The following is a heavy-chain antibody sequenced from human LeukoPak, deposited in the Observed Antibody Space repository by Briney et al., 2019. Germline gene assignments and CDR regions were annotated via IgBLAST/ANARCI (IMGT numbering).Heavy chain of an antibody. V-gene: IGHV3-48*02. D-gene: IGHD4-17*01. J-gene: IGHJ4*02. CDR2: ISNSGSDI. CDR3: ARLTYGY. CDR1: GFTFSSFS. Sequence: PGGSPRLSCAASGFTFSSFSMNWVRQAPGKGLEWISYISNSGSDISYADSVKGRFTISRANAKNSLYLQMNSLRDEDTAVYYCARLTYGYWGQGTLVSVSS.